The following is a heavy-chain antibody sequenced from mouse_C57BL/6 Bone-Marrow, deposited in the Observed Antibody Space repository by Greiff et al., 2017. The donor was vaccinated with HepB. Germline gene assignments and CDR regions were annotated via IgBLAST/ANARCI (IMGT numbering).Heavy chain of an antibody. J-gene: IGHJ1*03. CDR2: INPYNGDT. CDR3: ARGGTPLYWYFDV. CDR1: GYSFTGYF. D-gene: IGHD2-14*01. V-gene: IGHV1-20*01. Sequence: EVQLQESGPELVKPGDPVKISCKASGYSFTGYFMNWVMQSHGKSLEWIGRINPYNGDTFYNQKFKGKATLTVDKSSSTAHMELRSLTSEDSAVYYCARGGTPLYWYFDVWGTGTTVTVSS.